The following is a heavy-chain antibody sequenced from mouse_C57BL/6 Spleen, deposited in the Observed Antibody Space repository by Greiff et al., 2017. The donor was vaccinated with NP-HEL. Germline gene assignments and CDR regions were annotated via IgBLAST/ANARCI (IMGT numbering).Heavy chain of an antibody. V-gene: IGHV5-6*02. D-gene: IGHD2-4*01. CDR3: ARRDYDYDGFAY. CDR1: GFTFSSYG. CDR2: ISSGGSYT. J-gene: IGHJ3*01. Sequence: EVKLMESGGDLVKPGGSLKLSCAASGFTFSSYGMSWVRQTPDKRLEWVATISSGGSYTYYPDSVKGRFTISRDNAKNTLYLQMSRLKSEDTAMYYCARRDYDYDGFAYWGQGTLVTVSA.